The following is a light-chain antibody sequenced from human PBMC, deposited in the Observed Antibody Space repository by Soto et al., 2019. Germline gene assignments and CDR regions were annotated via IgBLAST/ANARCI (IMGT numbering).Light chain of an antibody. CDR1: QSVSGN. V-gene: IGKV3-15*01. CDR2: GAS. CDR3: QQYNNWPPIT. J-gene: IGKJ5*01. Sequence: EMVMTQSPATLSVSPGARATLSCRASQSVSGNFAWYQQKPGQAPRLLIYGASTRATGLPARFSGSVSGTEFTLTISSLQSEDFAVYYCQQYNNWPPITFGQGTRVEIK.